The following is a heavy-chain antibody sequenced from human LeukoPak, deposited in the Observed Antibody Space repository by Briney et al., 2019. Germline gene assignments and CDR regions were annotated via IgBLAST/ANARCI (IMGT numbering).Heavy chain of an antibody. D-gene: IGHD3-10*01. Sequence: GGSLRLSCAASGFTFSSYGMHWVRQAPGKGLEWLSYISGSGNDINYADSVKGRFTISRDNTKNSLYLQMNSLRAEDTAVYYCATGSQIREIAYWGQGTLVTVSS. CDR1: GFTFSSYG. CDR3: ATGSQIREIAY. CDR2: ISGSGNDI. V-gene: IGHV3-21*04. J-gene: IGHJ4*02.